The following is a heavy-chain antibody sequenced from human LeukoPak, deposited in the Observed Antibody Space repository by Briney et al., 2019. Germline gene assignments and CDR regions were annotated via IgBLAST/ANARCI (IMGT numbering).Heavy chain of an antibody. V-gene: IGHV3-7*01. D-gene: IGHD6-13*01. CDR2: INEAGSGK. CDR1: GFTFSSFR. CDR3: ASGRQLGY. J-gene: IGHJ4*02. Sequence: PGGSLRLSCAASGFTFSSFRMSWVRQAPGKGLEWVANINEAGSGKYYVDSVKGRFTISRDNAKNSLYLQMNSLRVEDTAIYYCASGRQLGYWGQGTLATVSA.